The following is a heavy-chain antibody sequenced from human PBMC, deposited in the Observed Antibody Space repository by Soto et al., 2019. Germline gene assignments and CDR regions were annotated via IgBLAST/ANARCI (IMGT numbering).Heavy chain of an antibody. J-gene: IGHJ3*01. CDR2: IYYDGGT. V-gene: IGHV4-61*01. CDR1: GYPFISAFYS. Sequence: PSDPLSPTCTSSGYPFISAFYSGCGTRQPRGKGLEWIGYIYYDGGTTQNLSLKSRVTISTETSKKQLSLKLTSATPADTAVYYCARVLPGIAAAYDAFDVWGQGSMVT. CDR3: ARVLPGIAAAYDAFDV. D-gene: IGHD6-13*01.